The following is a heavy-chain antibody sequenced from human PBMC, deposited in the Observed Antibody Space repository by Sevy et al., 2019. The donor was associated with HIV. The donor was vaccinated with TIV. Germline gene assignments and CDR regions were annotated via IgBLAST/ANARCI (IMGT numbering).Heavy chain of an antibody. Sequence: GGSLRLSCAASGFTFNFYGMHWVRQAPGKGLEWVALISYDGNLKNYADSAKGPFTISRDNSKNRLYLQMNSLRPEDTAVYYCVKAPNDYDNSGWAGLEVWGQGTTVTVSS. CDR1: GFTFNFYG. CDR3: VKAPNDYDNSGWAGLEV. J-gene: IGHJ6*02. V-gene: IGHV3-30*18. CDR2: ISYDGNLK. D-gene: IGHD3-22*01.